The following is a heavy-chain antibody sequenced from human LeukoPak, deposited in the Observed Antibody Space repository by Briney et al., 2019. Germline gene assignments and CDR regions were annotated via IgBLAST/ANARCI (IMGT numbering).Heavy chain of an antibody. Sequence: SVKVPCKASGGTFSSYAISWVRQAPGQGLEWMGGIIPIFGTANYAQKFQGRVTITADESTSTAYTELSSLRSEDTAVFYCASYSVSSGWDLITFDYWGQGTLVTVSS. V-gene: IGHV1-69*13. CDR1: GGTFSSYA. J-gene: IGHJ4*02. D-gene: IGHD6-19*01. CDR2: IIPIFGTA. CDR3: ASYSVSSGWDLITFDY.